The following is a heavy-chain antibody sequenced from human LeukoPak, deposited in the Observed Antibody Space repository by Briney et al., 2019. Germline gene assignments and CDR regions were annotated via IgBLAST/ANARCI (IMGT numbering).Heavy chain of an antibody. CDR2: ISAYNGNT. Sequence: GASVKVSCKASGGTFSSYAISWVRQAPGQGLEWMGWISAYNGNTNYAQKLQGRVTMTTDTSTSTAYMELRSLRSDDTAVYYCARVVDWAWFDPWGQGTLVTVSS. D-gene: IGHD3/OR15-3a*01. J-gene: IGHJ5*02. CDR3: ARVVDWAWFDP. V-gene: IGHV1-18*01. CDR1: GGTFSSYA.